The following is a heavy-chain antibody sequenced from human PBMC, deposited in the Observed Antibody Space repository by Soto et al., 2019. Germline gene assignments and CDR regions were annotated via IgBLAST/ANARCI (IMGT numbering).Heavy chain of an antibody. CDR2: ISDGGGDT. J-gene: IGHJ4*02. Sequence: EVQLLESGGGLVQPGGSLRLSCAASGFNFSSYAMTWVRQAPGKGLEWVSAISDGGGDTYYADSVKGRFTISRDNSTNTLYLQMNSLRAEDTAVYYCAKGERGGPVAGLDYWGQGTLVTVSS. D-gene: IGHD6-13*01. CDR3: AKGERGGPVAGLDY. V-gene: IGHV3-23*01. CDR1: GFNFSSYA.